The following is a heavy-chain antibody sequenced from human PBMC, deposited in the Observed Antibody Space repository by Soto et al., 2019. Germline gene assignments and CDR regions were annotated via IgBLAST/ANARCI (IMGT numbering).Heavy chain of an antibody. Sequence: QVQLQQWGAGLLKPSETLSLTCAVYGGSFSGYYWSWIRQPPGKGLEWIGEINHSGSTNYNPSLKSRVTISVDTSKNQFSLKLSSVTAADTAVYYCARTGRGSSTSCYGYWGQGTLVTVSS. D-gene: IGHD2-2*01. CDR3: ARTGRGSSTSCYGY. V-gene: IGHV4-34*01. J-gene: IGHJ4*02. CDR1: GGSFSGYY. CDR2: INHSGST.